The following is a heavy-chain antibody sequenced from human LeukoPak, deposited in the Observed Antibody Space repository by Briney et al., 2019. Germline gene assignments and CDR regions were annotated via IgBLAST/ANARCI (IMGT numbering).Heavy chain of an antibody. Sequence: PSETLSLTCTVSGGSISSSSYYWGWIRQPPGKGLEWIGSIYYSGSTYYNPSLKSRVTISVDTSKNQFSLKLSSVTAADTAVYYCARVRNGWTPVDAFDIWGQGTMVTVSS. CDR3: ARVRNGWTPVDAFDI. D-gene: IGHD1-1*01. CDR1: GGSISSSSYY. V-gene: IGHV4-39*07. J-gene: IGHJ3*02. CDR2: IYYSGST.